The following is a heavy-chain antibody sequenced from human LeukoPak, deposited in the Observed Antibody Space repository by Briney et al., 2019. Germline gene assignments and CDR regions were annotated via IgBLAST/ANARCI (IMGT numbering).Heavy chain of an antibody. V-gene: IGHV5-51*01. Sequence: GESLKISCQGSGYSFTNYWIAWVRQMPGKGLEWMGIIYPGDAETRYSPSFQGQVTMSADKSSAYLQWNSVKASDTAMYYCARRGGGYDFNFDQWGQGTLVTVSS. CDR3: ARRGGGYDFNFDQ. J-gene: IGHJ4*02. CDR2: IYPGDAET. D-gene: IGHD5-12*01. CDR1: GYSFTNYW.